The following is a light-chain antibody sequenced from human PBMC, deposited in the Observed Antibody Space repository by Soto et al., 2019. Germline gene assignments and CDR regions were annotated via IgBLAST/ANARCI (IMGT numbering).Light chain of an antibody. J-gene: IGLJ1*01. CDR1: RANIWEGNN. V-gene: IGLV1-40*02. CDR2: DNS. Sequence: QSFMTHPPSVSGAPAQRVTISCTGSRANIWEGNNVHWYQQLPGTAPKLLIYDNSNRPSGVPDRFSGSKSGTSASLAITGIQAEDEADYFCQYYASSLNXLYVFGSGTKV. CDR3: QYYASSLNXLYV.